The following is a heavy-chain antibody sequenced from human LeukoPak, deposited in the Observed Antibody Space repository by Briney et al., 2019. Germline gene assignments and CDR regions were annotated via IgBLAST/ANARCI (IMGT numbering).Heavy chain of an antibody. CDR3: ARGDWNRDWAFDI. Sequence: SETLSLTCTVSGDSIISNNYYWGWIRQPPGKGLEWIGSVYFSGTTYYNPSLKSRVTISVDRSKNQFSLKLSSVTAADTAVYYCARGDWNRDWAFDIWGQGTVVTVSS. D-gene: IGHD1-1*01. V-gene: IGHV4-39*07. J-gene: IGHJ3*02. CDR2: VYFSGTT. CDR1: GDSIISNNYY.